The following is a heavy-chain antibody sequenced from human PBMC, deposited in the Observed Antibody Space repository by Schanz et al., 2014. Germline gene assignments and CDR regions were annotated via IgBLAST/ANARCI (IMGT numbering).Heavy chain of an antibody. CDR2: ISGGSISI. CDR1: FFLFLDYS. Sequence: EVQLVESGGGFLQPGFSLLLSCAASFFLFLDYSMNWVRQAPGKGLEWVAYISGGSISIYYTDSVKGRFTISRDNSKNTLYLQMNSLRAEDTAVYYCARDRQQLVGRIGYYYGMDVWGQGTTVTVSS. CDR3: ARDRQQLVGRIGYYYGMDV. V-gene: IGHV3-48*01. D-gene: IGHD6-13*01. J-gene: IGHJ6*02.